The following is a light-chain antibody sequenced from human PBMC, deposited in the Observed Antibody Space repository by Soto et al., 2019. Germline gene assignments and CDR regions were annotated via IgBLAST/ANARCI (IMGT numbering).Light chain of an antibody. CDR1: QSIGSTY. Sequence: ENVLTQSPGTLSLSPGERATLSCRASQSIGSTYLARYQQKPGQAPRLVSYGASHRATGIPDRFSVSGSGTDFALTMNRLEPEDFAVFYCQQYATSPPTFGQGTKVEIK. CDR3: QQYATSPPT. V-gene: IGKV3-20*01. J-gene: IGKJ1*01. CDR2: GAS.